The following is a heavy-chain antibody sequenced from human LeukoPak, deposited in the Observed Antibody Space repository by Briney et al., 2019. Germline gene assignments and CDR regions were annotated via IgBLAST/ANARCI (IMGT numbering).Heavy chain of an antibody. J-gene: IGHJ4*02. V-gene: IGHV1-2*02. CDR1: GYTFSGYY. CDR2: INPNSGT. CDR3: ARDQAATNTQVRFCLD. D-gene: IGHD3-9*01. Sequence: ASVKVSCKASGYTFSGYYIHWVRQGPGQGLEWMGWINPNSGTNYAQNFQGRVTMTRDTSISTAYMDLRSLRSDDTAVYYCARDQAATNTQVRFCLDWGQGTLVTVSS.